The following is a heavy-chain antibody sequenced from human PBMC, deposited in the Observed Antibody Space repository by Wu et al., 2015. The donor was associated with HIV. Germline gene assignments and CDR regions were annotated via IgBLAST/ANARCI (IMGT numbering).Heavy chain of an antibody. Sequence: QVQLVQSGAEVKKPGSSVKVSCKASGGTFSSYAISWVRQAPGQGLEWMGGIIPIFGTANYAQKFQGRVTITADESTSTAYMELSSLRSEDTAVYYCARAYPVVPAAIPRFGYYYYMDVWGKGTTVTVSS. D-gene: IGHD2-2*01. J-gene: IGHJ6*03. V-gene: IGHV1-69*12. CDR3: ARAYPVVPAAIPRFGYYYYMDV. CDR1: GGTFSSYA. CDR2: IIPIFGTA.